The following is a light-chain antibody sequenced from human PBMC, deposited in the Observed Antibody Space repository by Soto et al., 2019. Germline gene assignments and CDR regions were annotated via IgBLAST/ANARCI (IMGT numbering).Light chain of an antibody. J-gene: IGLJ1*01. CDR3: CSYAGSYTYV. Sequence: QSALTPPRSVSGSPGQSVTISCNGTSSDVGGYNYVSWYQQHPGKAPKLVIYDVSKRPSGVPDRFSGSKSGNTASLTISGLQAEDEADYYCCSYAGSYTYVFGTGTKLTVL. V-gene: IGLV2-11*01. CDR2: DVS. CDR1: SSDVGGYNY.